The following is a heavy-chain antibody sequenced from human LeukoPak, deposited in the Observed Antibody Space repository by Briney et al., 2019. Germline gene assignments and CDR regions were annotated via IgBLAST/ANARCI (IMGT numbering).Heavy chain of an antibody. J-gene: IGHJ5*02. CDR2: IRYDGNNK. CDR3: ASSLAVAAWFDP. V-gene: IGHV3-30*02. Sequence: GGSLRLSCAASGFTFSTYGMHWVRQAPGKGLEWVSFIRYDGNNKYYADSVKGRFTVSRDNSKNALYLQMNSLRAEDTAVYYCASSLAVAAWFDPWGQGTLVTVSS. D-gene: IGHD6-19*01. CDR1: GFTFSTYG.